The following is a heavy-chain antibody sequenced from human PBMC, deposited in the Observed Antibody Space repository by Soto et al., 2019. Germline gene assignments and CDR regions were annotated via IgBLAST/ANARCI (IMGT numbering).Heavy chain of an antibody. D-gene: IGHD3-22*01. Sequence: PSETLSLTCTVSGGSISSGGYYWSWIRQHPGKGLEWIGYIYYSGSTYYNPSLKSRVTISADTSKNQFSLKLSSVTAADTAVYYCARDRETMIVGKAFDIWGQGTMVTVSS. V-gene: IGHV4-31*03. CDR2: IYYSGST. CDR3: ARDRETMIVGKAFDI. J-gene: IGHJ3*02. CDR1: GGSISSGGYY.